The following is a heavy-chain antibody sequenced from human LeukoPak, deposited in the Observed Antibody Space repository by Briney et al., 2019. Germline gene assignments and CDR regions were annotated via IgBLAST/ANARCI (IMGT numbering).Heavy chain of an antibody. D-gene: IGHD3-16*02. J-gene: IGHJ4*02. CDR3: ARELFHDYVWGSYRSHFDY. V-gene: IGHV1-46*03. Sequence: ASVKVSCKASGYTFTSYYMHWVRQAPGQGLEWMGIINPSGGSTSYAQKFQGRVTMTRDKSTSTVYMELSSLRSEDTAVYYCARELFHDYVWGSYRSHFDYWGQGTLVTVSS. CDR2: INPSGGST. CDR1: GYTFTSYY.